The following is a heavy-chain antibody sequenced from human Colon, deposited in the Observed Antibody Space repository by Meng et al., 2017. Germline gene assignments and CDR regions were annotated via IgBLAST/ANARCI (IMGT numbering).Heavy chain of an antibody. CDR1: GFTFSSHW. CDR3: ANDRLNH. V-gene: IGHV3-74*01. J-gene: IGHJ1*01. CDR2: VSADGSST. D-gene: IGHD3-9*01. Sequence: LVGAGGCLVHPGGSLRLSGAASGFTFSSHWLHWVRQAPGKGLVWVSSVSADGSSTNYAGAVNGRFSISRDNAKDTVFLQMNSLRGEDTAVYYCANDRLNHWGQGTLVTVSS.